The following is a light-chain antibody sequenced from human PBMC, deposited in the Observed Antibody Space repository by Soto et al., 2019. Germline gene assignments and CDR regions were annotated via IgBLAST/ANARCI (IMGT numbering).Light chain of an antibody. CDR2: AAS. Sequence: DIQMTQSPSSLSASVGDRVTITCRASQSISSYLNWYQQKPGKVPKLLIYAASSLQSGVPSRFSGSGSGTDFTLTISSLQPEAFATYYCQQSYSTPRTFGQGTKVDIK. V-gene: IGKV1-39*01. CDR1: QSISSY. J-gene: IGKJ1*01. CDR3: QQSYSTPRT.